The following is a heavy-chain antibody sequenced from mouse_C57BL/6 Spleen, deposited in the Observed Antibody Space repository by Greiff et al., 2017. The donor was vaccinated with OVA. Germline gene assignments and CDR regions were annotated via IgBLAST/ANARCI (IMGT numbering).Heavy chain of an antibody. CDR3: ASGGVVPYYYAMDY. CDR1: GYTFTSYW. Sequence: QVQLQQPGAELVKPGASVKLSCKASGYTFTSYWMHWVQQRPGRGLEWIGRIDPNSGGTKYNEKFKSKATLTVDKPSSTAYMQLSSLTSEDSAVYYCASGGVVPYYYAMDYWGQGTSVTVSS. D-gene: IGHD1-1*01. J-gene: IGHJ4*01. V-gene: IGHV1-72*01. CDR2: IDPNSGGT.